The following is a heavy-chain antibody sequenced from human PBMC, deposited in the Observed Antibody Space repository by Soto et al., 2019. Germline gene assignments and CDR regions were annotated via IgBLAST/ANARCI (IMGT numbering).Heavy chain of an antibody. V-gene: IGHV3-30*18. CDR2: ISYDGSNK. CDR3: AKGAGSHYYYYYMDV. CDR1: GFTFSSYG. D-gene: IGHD3-10*01. Sequence: GGSLRLSCAASGFTFSSYGMHWVRQAPGKGLEWVAVISYDGSNKYYADSVKGRFTISRDNSKNTLYLQMNSLRAEDTAVYYCAKGAGSHYYYYYMDVWGKGTTVTVSS. J-gene: IGHJ6*03.